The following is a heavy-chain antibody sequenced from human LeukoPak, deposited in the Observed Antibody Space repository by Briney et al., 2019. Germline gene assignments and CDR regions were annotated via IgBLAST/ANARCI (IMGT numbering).Heavy chain of an antibody. Sequence: GGSLRLSCAASGFTFSSYAMHWVRQAPGKGLEWVAVISYDGSNKYYADSVKGRFTISRDNSKNTLYLQMNSLRAEDTAVYYCARDFPTTVINDAFDIWGQGTMVTVSS. CDR1: GFTFSSYA. CDR3: ARDFPTTVINDAFDI. D-gene: IGHD4-17*01. V-gene: IGHV3-30*04. CDR2: ISYDGSNK. J-gene: IGHJ3*02.